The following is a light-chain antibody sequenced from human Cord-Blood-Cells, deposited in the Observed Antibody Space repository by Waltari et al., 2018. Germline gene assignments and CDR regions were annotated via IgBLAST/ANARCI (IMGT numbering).Light chain of an antibody. CDR2: AAS. CDR1: NGISSY. J-gene: IGKJ1*01. CDR3: QQLNSYPWT. Sequence: DIQLTQSPSFLSASVGDSVTITCRASNGISSYLACYQQKPGKAPKLLIYAASTLQSGVPSRFSGSGSGTEFTLTISSLQPEDFATYYCQQLNSYPWTFGQGTKVEIK. V-gene: IGKV1-9*01.